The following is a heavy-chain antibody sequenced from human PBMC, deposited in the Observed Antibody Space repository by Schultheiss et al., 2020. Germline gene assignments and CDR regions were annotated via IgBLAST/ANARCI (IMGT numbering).Heavy chain of an antibody. J-gene: IGHJ6*02. Sequence: SQTLSLTCAISGDSVSSNSAAWNWIRQSPSRGLEWLGRTYYRSKWYNDYAVSVKSRITINPDTSKNQFSLQLNSVTPEDTAVYYCARGHYDFWSGYYAYYGMDVWGQGTTVTVS. D-gene: IGHD3-3*01. CDR2: TYYRSKWYN. CDR1: GDSVSSNSAA. V-gene: IGHV6-1*01. CDR3: ARGHYDFWSGYYAYYGMDV.